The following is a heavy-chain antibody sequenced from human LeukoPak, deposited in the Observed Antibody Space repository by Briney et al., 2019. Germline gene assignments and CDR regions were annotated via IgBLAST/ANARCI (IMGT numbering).Heavy chain of an antibody. Sequence: SETLSLTCAGYGGFFSGYYWSWIRQPPGKGLEWIGEINHSGSTNYNPSLKSRVTISVDTSKNQFSLKLSSVTAADTAVYYCARVGYYYGSGSPHWGQGTPVTVSS. J-gene: IGHJ4*02. V-gene: IGHV4-34*01. CDR2: INHSGST. CDR1: GGFFSGYY. D-gene: IGHD3-10*01. CDR3: ARVGYYYGSGSPH.